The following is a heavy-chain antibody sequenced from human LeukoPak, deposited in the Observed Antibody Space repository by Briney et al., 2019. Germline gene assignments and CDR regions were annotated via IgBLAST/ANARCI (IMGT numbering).Heavy chain of an antibody. CDR1: GGSISGYY. Sequence: ASETLSLTCSVSGGSISGYYWSWIRQPPGKGLEWIGYIYYSERTNYNPSLKSRVTMSVDTSKNQFSLKLSSVTAADTAVYYCARYGLAYTYDFWGQGTLVTVSS. CDR2: IYYSERT. D-gene: IGHD3-16*01. J-gene: IGHJ4*02. V-gene: IGHV4-59*01. CDR3: ARYGLAYTYDF.